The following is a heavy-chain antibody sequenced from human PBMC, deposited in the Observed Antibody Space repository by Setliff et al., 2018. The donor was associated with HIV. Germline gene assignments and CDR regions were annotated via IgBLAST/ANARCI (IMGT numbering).Heavy chain of an antibody. J-gene: IGHJ4*02. D-gene: IGHD2-15*01. Sequence: PGGSLRLSCAASGFTFSTYWMSWVRQAPGEGLEWVANINQDGSERYYVDSVKGRFTISRDNAKNSLYLQMNSLRAEDTAVYFCASLLPVDYWGQGTLVTVSS. V-gene: IGHV3-7*03. CDR3: ASLLPVDY. CDR1: GFTFSTYW. CDR2: INQDGSER.